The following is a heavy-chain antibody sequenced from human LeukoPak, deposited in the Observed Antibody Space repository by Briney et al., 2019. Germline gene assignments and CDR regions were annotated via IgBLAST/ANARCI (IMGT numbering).Heavy chain of an antibody. D-gene: IGHD2-15*01. CDR3: ARVGGYLSWFDP. V-gene: IGHV3-48*04. Sequence: GGTLRLSCAASGFTFSSHGMNWVRQAPGKGLEWVSYISSGGSTIYYADSVKGRFTISRDNAKNSLYLQMNSLRAGDTAVYYCARVGGYLSWFDPWGQGTLVTVSS. J-gene: IGHJ5*02. CDR2: ISSGGSTI. CDR1: GFTFSSHG.